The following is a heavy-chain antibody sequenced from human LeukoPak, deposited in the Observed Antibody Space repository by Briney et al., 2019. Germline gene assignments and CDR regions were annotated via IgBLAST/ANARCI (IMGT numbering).Heavy chain of an antibody. Sequence: GGSLRLSCAASGFTFSNYAMSWVRQAPGKGLERVSAVSGSGNSTYYADSVKGRFTISRDNSKNTLYLQMNSLRAEDTAVYYCAKFRVRGSPNVLPMAPFDYWGQGTLVTVSS. CDR3: AKFRVRGSPNVLPMAPFDY. CDR1: GFTFSNYA. V-gene: IGHV3-23*01. CDR2: VSGSGNST. D-gene: IGHD3-10*01. J-gene: IGHJ4*02.